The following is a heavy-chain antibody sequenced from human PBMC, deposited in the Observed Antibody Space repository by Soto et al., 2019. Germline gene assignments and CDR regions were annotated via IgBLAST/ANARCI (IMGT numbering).Heavy chain of an antibody. CDR3: ARDGNLVLRGYSFGFDF. Sequence: ASVKVSCKASGYRFTTFYIHWVRQATGQGLEGMGRMNVDTGGTTYAQKFQGRVTMTRDTSISTAYMEVTNVKSDDTAIYYCARDGNLVLRGYSFGFDFWGQGTRVTVSS. D-gene: IGHD5-18*01. V-gene: IGHV1-2*06. CDR1: GYRFTTFY. CDR2: MNVDTGGT. J-gene: IGHJ4*02.